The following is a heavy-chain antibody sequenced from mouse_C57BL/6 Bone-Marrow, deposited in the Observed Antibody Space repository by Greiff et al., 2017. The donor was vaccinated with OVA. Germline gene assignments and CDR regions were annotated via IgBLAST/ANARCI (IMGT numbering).Heavy chain of an antibody. CDR3: ASAVFAY. J-gene: IGHJ3*01. CDR2: IDPSDSYT. V-gene: IGHV1-50*01. CDR1: GYTFTSYW. Sequence: VQLQQPGAELVKPGASVKLSCKASGYTFTSYWMQWVKQRPGQGLEWIGEIDPSDSYTNYNQKFKGKATLTVDTSSSTAYMQRNSLTSEDAAVYYCASAVFAYWGQGTLVTVSA.